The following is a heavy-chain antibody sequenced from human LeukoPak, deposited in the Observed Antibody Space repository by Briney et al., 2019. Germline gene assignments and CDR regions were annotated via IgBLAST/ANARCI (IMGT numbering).Heavy chain of an antibody. J-gene: IGHJ1*01. Sequence: ASVKVSCKASGYTFTGYYMHWVRQAPGQRLEWMGWVNPNSGGTNYAQKFQGRVTMTRDTSISTAYMELSRLRSDDTAVYYCATPLEFGELFLQHWGQGTLVTVSS. V-gene: IGHV1-2*02. D-gene: IGHD3-10*01. CDR1: GYTFTGYY. CDR2: VNPNSGGT. CDR3: ATPLEFGELFLQH.